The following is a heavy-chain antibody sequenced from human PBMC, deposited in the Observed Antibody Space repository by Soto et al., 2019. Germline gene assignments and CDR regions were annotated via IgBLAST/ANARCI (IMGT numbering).Heavy chain of an antibody. CDR2: VNPSGGHT. V-gene: IGHV1-46*01. CDR1: GDTFTDYY. Sequence: QVQLVQSGAEVKKPGASVKVSCKASGDTFTDYYIHWVRQAPGQGLEWMGTVNPSGGHTTYAQHFLGRVTTTRDTSTSPLSMELTSLTSEDTAVYYCARGGHVVVVTAALDSWGQGTPVAVSS. J-gene: IGHJ4*02. D-gene: IGHD2-21*02. CDR3: ARGGHVVVVTAALDS.